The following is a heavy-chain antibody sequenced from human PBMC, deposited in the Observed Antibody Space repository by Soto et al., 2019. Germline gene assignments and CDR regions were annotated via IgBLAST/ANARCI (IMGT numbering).Heavy chain of an antibody. CDR2: IYHSGST. J-gene: IGHJ6*02. D-gene: IGHD3-16*01. Sequence: SETLSLTCAVSGGSISSSNWWSWVRQPPGKGLEWIGEIYHSGSTNYNPSLKSRVTISVDKSKNQFSLKLSSVTAADTAVYYWASVWGNYYYYGMDVWGQGTTVTVS. CDR3: ASVWGNYYYYGMDV. CDR1: GGSISSSNW. V-gene: IGHV4-4*02.